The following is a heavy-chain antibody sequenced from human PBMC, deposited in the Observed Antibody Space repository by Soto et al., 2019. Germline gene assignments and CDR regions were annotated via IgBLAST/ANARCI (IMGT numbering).Heavy chain of an antibody. CDR2: IYYSGST. CDR1: GGSISSGGYY. V-gene: IGHV4-31*03. CDR3: GRGAAGTPDNWFDP. D-gene: IGHD6-13*01. Sequence: SETLSLTCTVSGGSISSGGYYWSWIRQHPGEGLEWIGYIYYSGSTYYNPSLKSRATISEDTSKNQFSLKLSSVTAADTAVYYWGRGAAGTPDNWFDPWGRGTLVTVSS. J-gene: IGHJ5*02.